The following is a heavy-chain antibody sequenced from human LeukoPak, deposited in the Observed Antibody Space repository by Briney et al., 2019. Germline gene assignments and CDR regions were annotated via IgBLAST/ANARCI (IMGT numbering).Heavy chain of an antibody. CDR3: ARDGDSSGYYAAFDI. Sequence: GGSLRLSCAASGFTVSTNCMTWVRQAPGKGLEWVSTIYSGGTTYYADSVMGRFTISRHNSRNTLYLQMNSLRAEDTAVYYCARDGDSSGYYAAFDIWGQGTMVTVSS. V-gene: IGHV3-53*04. J-gene: IGHJ3*02. CDR1: GFTVSTNC. D-gene: IGHD3-22*01. CDR2: IYSGGTT.